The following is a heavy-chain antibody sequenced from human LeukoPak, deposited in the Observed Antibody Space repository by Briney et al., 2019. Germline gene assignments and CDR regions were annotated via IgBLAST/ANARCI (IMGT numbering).Heavy chain of an antibody. Sequence: GRSLRPSCAASGFTFSSYGMHWVRQAPGKGLEWVAVIWNDGINKYYADSVKGRFTISRDNSKNTLYLQMNSLRAEDTAVYYCARAEVPAAIKSGAFDIWGQGIMVTVSS. J-gene: IGHJ3*02. D-gene: IGHD2-2*01. V-gene: IGHV3-33*01. CDR1: GFTFSSYG. CDR3: ARAEVPAAIKSGAFDI. CDR2: IWNDGINK.